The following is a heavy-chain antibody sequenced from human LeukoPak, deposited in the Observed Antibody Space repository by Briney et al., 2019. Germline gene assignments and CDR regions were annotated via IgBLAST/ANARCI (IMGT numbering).Heavy chain of an antibody. J-gene: IGHJ4*02. CDR2: MWYDGSSK. CDR1: GSSFSAYG. V-gene: IGHV3-33*01. CDR3: ARSQSSSLIDY. D-gene: IGHD6-13*01. Sequence: GGSLRLSCGASGSSFSAYGVHWVRQAPGKGLEWVAVMWYDGSSKDYADSVKGRFILSRDNSKNTLYLQMNSLTVEDTAVDYCARSQSSSLIDYWGQGTLVTASS.